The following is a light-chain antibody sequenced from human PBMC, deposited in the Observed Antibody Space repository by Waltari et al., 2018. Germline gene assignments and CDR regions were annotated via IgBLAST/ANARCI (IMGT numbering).Light chain of an antibody. J-gene: IGKJ2*01. CDR3: QQYYSTLPYT. CDR2: WAS. CDR1: PPVPHSSNNKNY. V-gene: IGKV4-1*01. Sequence: DIVMTQSPDSLASPISQTHPLPPPSLPPVPHSSNNKNYLAWYQQKPGQPPKLLIYWASTRESGVPDRFSGSGSGTDFTLTISSLQAEDVAVYYCQQYYSTLPYTFGQGTKLEIK.